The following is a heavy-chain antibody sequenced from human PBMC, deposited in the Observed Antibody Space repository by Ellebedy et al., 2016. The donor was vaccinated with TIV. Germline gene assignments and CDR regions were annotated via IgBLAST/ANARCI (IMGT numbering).Heavy chain of an antibody. CDR1: GFTVSSNY. V-gene: IGHV3-66*01. CDR2: IYSGGRT. CDR3: ASISSGRWFVYD. J-gene: IGHJ4*02. Sequence: PGGSLRLSCAASGFTVSSNYMGWVRQAPGKGMEWVSVIYSGGRTYYADSVKGRLTISRDNSKNTLYLQMNSLRAEDTAVYYCASISSGRWFVYDWGQGTLVTVSS. D-gene: IGHD1-26*01.